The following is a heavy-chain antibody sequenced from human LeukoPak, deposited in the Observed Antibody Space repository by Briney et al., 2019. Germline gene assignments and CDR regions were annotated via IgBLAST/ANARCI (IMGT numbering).Heavy chain of an antibody. J-gene: IGHJ4*02. V-gene: IGHV4-34*01. CDR2: TSHSGIT. CDR3: TRQSGTVTPIDY. CDR1: TGSLSGYS. D-gene: IGHD4-17*01. Sequence: SQTLSPTCAVYTGSLSGYSWGSARQPPGKGLEWVGETSHSGITNYNASLKSRVTISLKKSEIQFSLMLSSVTAADTAVYYCTRQSGTVTPIDYWSQGTLVTVSS.